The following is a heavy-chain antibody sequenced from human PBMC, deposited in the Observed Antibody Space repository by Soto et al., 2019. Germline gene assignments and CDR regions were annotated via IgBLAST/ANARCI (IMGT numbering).Heavy chain of an antibody. CDR1: GDSVSSNSAG. CDR3: ARGEQYSGRIFDY. J-gene: IGHJ4*01. D-gene: IGHD1-26*01. CDR2: TYYRSKWYY. V-gene: IGHV6-1*01. Sequence: SQTLSLTCAITGDSVSSNSAGWSWVRQSPSRGLEWLGRTYYRSKWYYEYAVSVRGRITINPDTSKNQYSLQLNSVTPEDTTVYFCARGEQYSGRIFDYWGQGTLVTVSS.